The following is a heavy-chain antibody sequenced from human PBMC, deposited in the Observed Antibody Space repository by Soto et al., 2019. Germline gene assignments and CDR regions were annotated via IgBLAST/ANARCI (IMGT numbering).Heavy chain of an antibody. V-gene: IGHV1-46*01. Sequence: QVQLMQSGAEVKKPGASVKVSCKASGDTFTEYYIHWVRQAPGQVLEWMGTVNPSGGHTTYAQHFLGRVTTTRNTATSTHYMELTSLNTEDTAVYYCARGGNVVVVTAALDYWGQGTLVTVSS. D-gene: IGHD2-21*02. CDR1: GDTFTEYY. CDR3: ARGGNVVVVTAALDY. CDR2: VNPSGGHT. J-gene: IGHJ4*02.